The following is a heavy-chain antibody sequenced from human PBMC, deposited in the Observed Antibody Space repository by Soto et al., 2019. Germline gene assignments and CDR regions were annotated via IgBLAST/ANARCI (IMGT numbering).Heavy chain of an antibody. CDR2: INHSGST. Sequence: QVQLQQWGAGLLKPSETLSLTCGVYGGSLSGYYWNWVRQTPGRGLEWIGEINHSGSTTYNPTLKSRVSISLDTSKNHFSLNLNSVTAADTAVYYCARVVVFHYGSGPFDLWGRGTPVTVSS. D-gene: IGHD3-10*01. CDR3: ARVVVFHYGSGPFDL. CDR1: GGSLSGYY. V-gene: IGHV4-34*01. J-gene: IGHJ2*01.